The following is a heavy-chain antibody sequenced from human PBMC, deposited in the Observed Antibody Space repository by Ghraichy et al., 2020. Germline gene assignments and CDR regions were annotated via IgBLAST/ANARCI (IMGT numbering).Heavy chain of an antibody. CDR3: AKDLSRYYYDSSGSTFDY. J-gene: IGHJ4*02. Sequence: GGSLRLSCAASGFTFSSYGMHWVRQAPGKGLEWVAVISYDGSNKYYADSVKGRFTISRDNSKNTLYLQMNSLRAEDTAVYYCAKDLSRYYYDSSGSTFDYWGQGTLVTVSS. CDR1: GFTFSSYG. CDR2: ISYDGSNK. D-gene: IGHD3-22*01. V-gene: IGHV3-30*18.